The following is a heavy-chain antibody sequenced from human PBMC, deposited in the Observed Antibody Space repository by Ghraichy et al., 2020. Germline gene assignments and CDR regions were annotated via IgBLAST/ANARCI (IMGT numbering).Heavy chain of an antibody. CDR2: IKRKSDGGTI. V-gene: IGHV3-15*07. CDR1: GFNFANAW. Sequence: LSLTCVGSGFNFANAWMDWVRQAPGRGLEWVGRIKRKSDGGTIDYAAPVKGRFIISREDSKNTLYLQMTGLKTEDTGVYYCVTEADDTTYFDFWGRGNLVTVSS. J-gene: IGHJ4*02. CDR3: VTEADDTTYFDF. D-gene: IGHD1-1*01.